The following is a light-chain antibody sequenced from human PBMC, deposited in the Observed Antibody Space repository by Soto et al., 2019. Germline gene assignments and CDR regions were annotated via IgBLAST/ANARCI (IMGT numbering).Light chain of an antibody. J-gene: IGLJ1*01. Sequence: QSVVTQPTSASGTPGQRVTISCSGSSSNIGSNYVYWYQQLPGTAPKLLIYRNNQRPSGVPDRFSGSKSGTSASLAISGLRSEDEADYYCAAWDDSLSGRYVFGTGTKLTVL. CDR3: AAWDDSLSGRYV. V-gene: IGLV1-47*01. CDR2: RNN. CDR1: SSNIGSNY.